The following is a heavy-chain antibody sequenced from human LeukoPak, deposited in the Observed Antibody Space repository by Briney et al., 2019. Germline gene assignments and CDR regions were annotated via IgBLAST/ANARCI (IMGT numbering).Heavy chain of an antibody. Sequence: SGGSLRLSCAASGFTFSDYYMSWVRQAPGKGLEWVSAISGSGGSTYYADSVKGRFTISRDNSKNTLYLQMNSLRAEDTAVYYCASTPEMATIWYYYYGMDVWGQGTTVTVSS. J-gene: IGHJ6*02. CDR1: GFTFSDYY. CDR2: ISGSGGST. D-gene: IGHD5-24*01. CDR3: ASTPEMATIWYYYYGMDV. V-gene: IGHV3-23*01.